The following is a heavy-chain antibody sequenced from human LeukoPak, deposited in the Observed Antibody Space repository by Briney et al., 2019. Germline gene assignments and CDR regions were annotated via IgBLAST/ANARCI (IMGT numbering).Heavy chain of an antibody. Sequence: PGGSLRLSCAASGFTVSSNYMSLVRQAPGKGLEWVSVIYSGGSTYYADSVKGRFTISRDNSKNTLYLQMNSLRAEDTAVYYCARETVPTAFDIWGQGTMVTVSS. J-gene: IGHJ3*02. V-gene: IGHV3-53*01. D-gene: IGHD4-17*01. CDR1: GFTVSSNY. CDR3: ARETVPTAFDI. CDR2: IYSGGST.